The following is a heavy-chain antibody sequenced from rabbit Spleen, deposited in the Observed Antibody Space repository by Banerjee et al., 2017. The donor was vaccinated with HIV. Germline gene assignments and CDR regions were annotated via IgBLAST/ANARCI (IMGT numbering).Heavy chain of an antibody. J-gene: IGHJ4*01. Sequence: QSLEESGGDLVKPGASLTLTCTASGFSFSSSDYMCRVRQAPGKGLEWISCIAGSSSDFTYSATWAKGRFTCSKTSSTTVTLQMTSLTVADTATYFCARDTAGREDFNLWGQGTLVTVS. CDR2: IAGSSSDFT. V-gene: IGHV1S40*01. CDR3: ARDTAGREDFNL. D-gene: IGHD4-2*01. CDR1: GFSFSSSDY.